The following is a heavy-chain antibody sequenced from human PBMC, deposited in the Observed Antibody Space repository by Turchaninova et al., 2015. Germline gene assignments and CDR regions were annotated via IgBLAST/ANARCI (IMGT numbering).Heavy chain of an antibody. D-gene: IGHD3-10*01. CDR2: IYYSGST. Sequence: QVQLQESGPGLVKPSQTMSLPCPVSGGPISLGGYYWSWIRQPPGKGLEWIGYIYYSGSTYYNPSLKSRVTISVDTSKNQFSLKLSSVTAADTAVYYCARGEGVQGAFDYWGQGTLVTVSS. CDR3: ARGEGVQGAFDY. V-gene: IGHV4-31*03. J-gene: IGHJ4*02. CDR1: GGPISLGGYY.